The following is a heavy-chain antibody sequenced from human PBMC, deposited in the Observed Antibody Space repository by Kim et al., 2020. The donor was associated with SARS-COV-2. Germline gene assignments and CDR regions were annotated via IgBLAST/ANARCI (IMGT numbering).Heavy chain of an antibody. V-gene: IGHV4-59*01. CDR3: ARWFLPIDDYGDYVPHPFFDY. D-gene: IGHD4-17*01. CDR1: GGSISSYY. J-gene: IGHJ4*02. Sequence: SETLSLTCTVSGGSISSYYWSWIRQPPGKGLEWIGYIYYSGSTNYNPSLKSRVTISVDTSKNQFSLKLSSVTAADTAVYYCARWFLPIDDYGDYVPHPFFDYWGQGTLVTVSS. CDR2: IYYSGST.